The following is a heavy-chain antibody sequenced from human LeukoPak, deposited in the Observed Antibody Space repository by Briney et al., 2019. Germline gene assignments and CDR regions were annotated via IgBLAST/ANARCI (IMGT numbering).Heavy chain of an antibody. CDR2: IYSSSHYI. D-gene: IGHD2-2*01. Sequence: GGSLRLSCAAFGFTFSSYSMNWVRQAPGKGLEWVSSIYSSSHYIYYADSVKGRFTISRDNAKSSLYLQMNSLRAEDTAVYYCARVFVVVPGATRNYYYMDVWGKGTTVTVSS. CDR3: ARVFVVVPGATRNYYYMDV. V-gene: IGHV3-21*01. CDR1: GFTFSSYS. J-gene: IGHJ6*03.